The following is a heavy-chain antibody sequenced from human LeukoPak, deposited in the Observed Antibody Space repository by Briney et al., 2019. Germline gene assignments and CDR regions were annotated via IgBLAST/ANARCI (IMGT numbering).Heavy chain of an antibody. D-gene: IGHD1-1*01. CDR2: INHSGST. Sequence: PSETLSLTCAVYGGSFSGYYWSWIRQPPGKGLEWIGEINHSGSTNYNPSLKSRVTISVDTSKNQFSLKLSSVIAADTAVYYCARDRPGERDYWGQGTLVTVSS. CDR1: GGSFSGYY. J-gene: IGHJ4*02. V-gene: IGHV4-34*01. CDR3: ARDRPGERDY.